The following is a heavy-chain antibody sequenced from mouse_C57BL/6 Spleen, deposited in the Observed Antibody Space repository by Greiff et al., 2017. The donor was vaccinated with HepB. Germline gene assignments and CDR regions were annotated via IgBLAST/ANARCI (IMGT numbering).Heavy chain of an antibody. CDR3: ARAALGLDY. V-gene: IGHV5-4*03. Sequence: EVMLVESGGGLVKPGGSLKLSCAASGFTFSSYAMSWVRQTPEKRLEWVATISDGGSYTYYPDNVKGRFTISRDNAKNNLYLQMSHLKSEDTAMYYCARAALGLDYWGQGTSVTVSS. CDR2: ISDGGSYT. D-gene: IGHD4-1*01. CDR1: GFTFSSYA. J-gene: IGHJ4*01.